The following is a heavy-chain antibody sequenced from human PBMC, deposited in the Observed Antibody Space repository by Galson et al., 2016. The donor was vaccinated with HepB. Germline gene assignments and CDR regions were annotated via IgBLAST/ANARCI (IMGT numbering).Heavy chain of an antibody. J-gene: IGHJ4*02. Sequence: SETLSLTCAVSGYSISSGYYWDWIRQPPGKGLEWIGNIYHDGSANYIPSLKTRVTVSVDTSKNQFSLKLTSVTAADTAVYYCATLITGSGSAYWGQGSLVTDSS. V-gene: IGHV4-38-2*01. CDR3: ATLITGSGSAY. D-gene: IGHD6-13*01. CDR2: IYHDGSA. CDR1: GYSISSGYY.